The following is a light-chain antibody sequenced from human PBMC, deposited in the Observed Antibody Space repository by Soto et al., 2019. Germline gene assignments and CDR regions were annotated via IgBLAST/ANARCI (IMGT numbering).Light chain of an antibody. V-gene: IGKV1-39*01. J-gene: IGKJ1*01. CDR1: QSISSY. CDR2: AAS. Sequence: DIQMTQSPSSVSASVVDRVTITCLASQSISSYLNWYQQKPGKAPKLLIYAASSLQSGVPSRFSGSGSGTEFTLTISSLQPDDFATYYCQHYNSYSEACGQGTKGDIK. CDR3: QHYNSYSEA.